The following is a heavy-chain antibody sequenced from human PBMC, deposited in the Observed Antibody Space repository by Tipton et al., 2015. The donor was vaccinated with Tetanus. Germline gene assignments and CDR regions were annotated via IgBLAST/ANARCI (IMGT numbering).Heavy chain of an antibody. V-gene: IGHV4-61*01. J-gene: IGHJ4*02. CDR3: ARANYDFPKKGPFDS. Sequence: TLSLTCTVSGGSVSRSSHYWTWIRQPPGKELEWVGYVSNSGRTNSNYSLKSRITISQDKSKNQFSLRLTSVTAADTAVYYCARANYDFPKKGPFDSWGPGSLVIVSS. CDR1: GGSVSRSSHY. CDR2: VSNSGRT. D-gene: IGHD3-3*01.